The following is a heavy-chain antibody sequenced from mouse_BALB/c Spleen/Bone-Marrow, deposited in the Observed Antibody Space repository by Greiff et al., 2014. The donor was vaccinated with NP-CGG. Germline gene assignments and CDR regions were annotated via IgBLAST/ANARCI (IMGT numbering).Heavy chain of an antibody. CDR1: GYSFTSYW. CDR3: TRRTATLDY. D-gene: IGHD1-2*01. Sequence: EVQLQQSGTVLARPGASVKMSCKASGYSFTSYWIHWVKQRPGQGLEWIGAIYPGDSDTSFNQKFKDKAKLTAVTSASTAYMELSSLTNEYSAVYYCTRRTATLDYWGQGTTLTVSS. CDR2: IYPGDSDT. V-gene: IGHV1-5*01. J-gene: IGHJ2*01.